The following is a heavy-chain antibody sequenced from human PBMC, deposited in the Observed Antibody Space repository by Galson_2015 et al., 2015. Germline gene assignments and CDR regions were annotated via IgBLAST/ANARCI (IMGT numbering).Heavy chain of an antibody. CDR1: GFTFSGYT. D-gene: IGHD3-10*01. CDR2: ISGDSTYI. J-gene: IGHJ3*02. CDR3: ARELDYILEI. Sequence: SLRLSCAASGFTFSGYTMNWVRQAPGKGLEWLSAISGDSTYIHYADSLKGRFTISRDNAKNSLFLQMNNLRAEDTAVYYCARELDYILEIWGQGTMVTVSS. V-gene: IGHV3-21*01.